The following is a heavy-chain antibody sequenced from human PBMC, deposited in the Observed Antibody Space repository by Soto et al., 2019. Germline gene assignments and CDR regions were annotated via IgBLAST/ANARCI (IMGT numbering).Heavy chain of an antibody. CDR1: GFTFSSYA. J-gene: IGHJ6*02. Sequence: PGGSLRLSCAASGFTFSSYAMSWVRQAPGKGLEWVSAISGSGGSTYYADSVKGRFTISRDNSKNTLYLQMNSLRAEDTAVYYCAKDQQLGFYYGMDVWGQGTTVTVSS. D-gene: IGHD6-6*01. V-gene: IGHV3-23*01. CDR3: AKDQQLGFYYGMDV. CDR2: ISGSGGST.